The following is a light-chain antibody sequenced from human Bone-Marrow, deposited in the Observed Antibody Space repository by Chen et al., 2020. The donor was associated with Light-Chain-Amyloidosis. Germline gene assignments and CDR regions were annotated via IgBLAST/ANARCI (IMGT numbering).Light chain of an antibody. Sequence: SYVLTQPSSVSVAPAQTATTACGGNNIGSTSVHGYQQTPGQAPLLVVYDVSDRPSGIPERLSGSNSGNTATLTISRVEAGDEADYYCQVWDRSSDRPVFGGGTKLTVL. J-gene: IGLJ3*02. CDR1: NIGSTS. CDR2: DVS. V-gene: IGLV3-21*02. CDR3: QVWDRSSDRPV.